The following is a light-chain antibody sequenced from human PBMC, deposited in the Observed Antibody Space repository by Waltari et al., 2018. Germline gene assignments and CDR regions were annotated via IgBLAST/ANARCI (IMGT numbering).Light chain of an antibody. J-gene: IGLJ2*01. V-gene: IGLV5-45*03. CDR2: YKSYSDK. CDR1: SGINIGTYS. CDR3: MIWHSSAVV. Sequence: QAVLTQPSSLSASPGASASLTCTLHSGINIGTYSIFWYQQKPGSPPQFLLRYKSYSDKQQASGVPSRFSGSKDASANAGILLISGLQSEDEADYYCMIWHSSAVVFGGGTKLTVL.